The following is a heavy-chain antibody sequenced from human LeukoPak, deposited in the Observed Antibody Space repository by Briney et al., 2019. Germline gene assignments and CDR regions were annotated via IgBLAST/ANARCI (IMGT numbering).Heavy chain of an antibody. CDR2: IRFDGINI. CDR3: ARGIVVAEYDY. CDR1: GFTFSSHG. J-gene: IGHJ4*02. D-gene: IGHD6-19*01. Sequence: GGSLRLSCATSGFTFSSHGMHWVRQAPGKGLEWVTFIRFDGINIYYTDSVKGRFTISRDNFKNTLYLQMNSLRPEDTAVYYCARGIVVAEYDYWGQGTLVTVSS. V-gene: IGHV3-30*02.